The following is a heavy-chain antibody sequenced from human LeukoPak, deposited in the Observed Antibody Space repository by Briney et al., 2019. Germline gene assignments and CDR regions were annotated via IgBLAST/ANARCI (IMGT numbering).Heavy chain of an antibody. Sequence: GGSLRLSCAASGLTFSDHYMSWTRQAPGKGLEWVSYISSSSNTIYYADSVKGRFTISRDNAKSSLYLQMNRLRAEDTAVYYCASDYCSGGSCYLHSWGQGTLVTVSS. D-gene: IGHD2-15*01. V-gene: IGHV3-11*01. CDR3: ASDYCSGGSCYLHS. CDR2: ISSSSNTI. CDR1: GLTFSDHY. J-gene: IGHJ4*02.